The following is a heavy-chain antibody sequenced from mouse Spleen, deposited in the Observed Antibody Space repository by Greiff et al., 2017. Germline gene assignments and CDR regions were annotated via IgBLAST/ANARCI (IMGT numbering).Heavy chain of an antibody. CDR1: GYTFTNYW. CDR3: ARYPYYSNHAMDY. Sequence: VQLQQSGAELVRPGTSVKMSCKASGYTFTNYWIGWAKQRPGHGLEWIGDIYPGGGYTNYNEKFKGKATLTADKSSSTAYMQFSSLTSEDSAIYYCARYPYYSNHAMDYWGQGTSVTVSS. V-gene: IGHV1-63*01. CDR2: IYPGGGYT. J-gene: IGHJ4*01. D-gene: IGHD2-5*01.